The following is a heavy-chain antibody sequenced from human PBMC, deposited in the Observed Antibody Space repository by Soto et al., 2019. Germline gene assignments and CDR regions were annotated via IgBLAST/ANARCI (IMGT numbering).Heavy chain of an antibody. J-gene: IGHJ4*02. Sequence: QVQLVESGGGVVQPGRSLRLSCAASGFSFSSYGMHWVRQAPGKGLEWVAMISYDGTDEYYADSVKGRFTISRDNSKNAVYLQMNRLRAEDTAVYYFAKQESDWNEHFDYWGKGTLVTVSS. CDR2: ISYDGTDE. V-gene: IGHV3-30*18. D-gene: IGHD1-1*01. CDR3: AKQESDWNEHFDY. CDR1: GFSFSSYG.